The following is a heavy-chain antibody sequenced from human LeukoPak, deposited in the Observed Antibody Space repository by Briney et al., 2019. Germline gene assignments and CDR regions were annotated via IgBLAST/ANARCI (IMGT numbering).Heavy chain of an antibody. Sequence: ASVKVSCKASGYTFTSYYMHWVRQAPGQGLEWMGITHPSGGSTSYAQKFQGRVTMTRDTSTSTVYMELSSLRSEDTAVYYCARRYGDAGYFDYWGQGTLVTVSS. CDR3: ARRYGDAGYFDY. CDR1: GYTFTSYY. CDR2: THPSGGST. J-gene: IGHJ4*02. D-gene: IGHD4-17*01. V-gene: IGHV1-46*01.